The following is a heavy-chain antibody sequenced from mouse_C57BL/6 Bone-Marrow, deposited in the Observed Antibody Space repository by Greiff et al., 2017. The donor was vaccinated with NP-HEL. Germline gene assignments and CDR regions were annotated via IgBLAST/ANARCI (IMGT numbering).Heavy chain of an antibody. CDR2: ISDGGSYT. D-gene: IGHD1-1*01. V-gene: IGHV5-4*01. CDR3: ARGGRSFAY. CDR1: GFTFSSYA. Sequence: EVQLQESGGGLVKPGGSLKLSCAASGFTFSSYAMSWVRQTPEKRLEWVATISDGGSYTYYPDNVKGRFTISRDNAKNNLYLQMSHLKSEDTAMYYCARGGRSFAYWGQGTLVTVSA. J-gene: IGHJ3*01.